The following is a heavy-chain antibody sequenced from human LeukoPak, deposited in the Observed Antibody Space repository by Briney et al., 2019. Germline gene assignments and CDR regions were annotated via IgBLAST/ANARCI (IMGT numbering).Heavy chain of an antibody. D-gene: IGHD2-2*01. CDR2: IIPIFGTA. Sequence: GASVKVSCKASGGTFISYAISWVRQAPGQGLEWMGGIIPIFGTANYAQKFQGRVTITTDESTSKAYLELSSLRSEDTAVYYCARGVVVPAANYYYYYYMDVWGKGTTVTVSS. CDR3: ARGVVVPAANYYYYYYMDV. CDR1: GGTFISYA. J-gene: IGHJ6*03. V-gene: IGHV1-69*05.